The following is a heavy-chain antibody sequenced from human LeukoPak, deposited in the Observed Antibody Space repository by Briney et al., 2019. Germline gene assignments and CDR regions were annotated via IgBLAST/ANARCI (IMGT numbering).Heavy chain of an antibody. CDR1: GYTFTSYA. D-gene: IGHD6-13*01. V-gene: IGHV1-18*01. CDR3: ARDNDIAAAGTSHYFDY. Sequence: ASVKVSCKASGYTFTSYAMNWVRQAPGQGLEWMGWISAYNGDTIHAQKVQGRVTMTTDTSTSTAYMDLRSLRSDDSAVYYCARDNDIAAAGTSHYFDYWGQGTLVTVSS. J-gene: IGHJ4*02. CDR2: ISAYNGDT.